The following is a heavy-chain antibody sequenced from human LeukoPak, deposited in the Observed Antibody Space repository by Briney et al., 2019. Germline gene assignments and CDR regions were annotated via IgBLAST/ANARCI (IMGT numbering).Heavy chain of an antibody. V-gene: IGHV3-7*01. CDR1: GLTISGHW. D-gene: IGHD3-22*01. CDR3: AREHYDSSGSFDY. Sequence: GGSLRLSCAASGLTISGHWMAWVRQAPGKGLEWVAGIKEDGSEAHYVDSVKGRFTISRDNAKNSLYLQMNSLRAEDTAVYYCAREHYDSSGSFDYWGQGTLVTVSS. CDR2: IKEDGSEA. J-gene: IGHJ4*02.